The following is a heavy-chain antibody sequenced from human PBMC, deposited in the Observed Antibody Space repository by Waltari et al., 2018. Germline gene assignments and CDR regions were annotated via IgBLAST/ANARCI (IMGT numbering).Heavy chain of an antibody. J-gene: IGHJ5*02. CDR2: IYYSGST. V-gene: IGHV4-39*01. CDR3: ARYPYDFWSGSRDWFDP. CDR1: GGSISSSSYY. Sequence: QLQLQESGPGLVKPSETLSLTCTVSGGSISSSSYYWGWIRQPPGKGLEWIGSIYYSGSTYYNPSLKSRVTISVDTSKNQFSLKLSSVTAADTAVYYCARYPYDFWSGSRDWFDPWGQGTLVTVSS. D-gene: IGHD3-3*01.